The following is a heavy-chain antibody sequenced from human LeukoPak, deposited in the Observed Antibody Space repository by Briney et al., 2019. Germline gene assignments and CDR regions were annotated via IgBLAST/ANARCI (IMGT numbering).Heavy chain of an antibody. CDR3: ARRDSSSKSRMDDY. CDR2: IYYSGST. V-gene: IGHV4-59*04. J-gene: IGHJ4*02. Sequence: SETLSLTCTVSGGSISSYYWSWIRQPPGKGLEWIGYIYYSGSTYYNPSLKSRVTISVDTSKNQFSMKLSSVTAADTAVYYCARRDSSSKSRMDDYWGQGTLVTVSS. D-gene: IGHD6-13*01. CDR1: GGSISSYY.